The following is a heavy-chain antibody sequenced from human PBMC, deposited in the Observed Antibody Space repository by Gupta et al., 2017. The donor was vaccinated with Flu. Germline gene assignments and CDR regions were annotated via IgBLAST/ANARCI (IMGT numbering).Heavy chain of an antibody. Sequence: QVQLVQSGAEVKKPGASVKVSCKASGYTFTGYYMHWVRQAPGQGLEWMGRINPNSGGTNYAQKFQGRVTMTRDTSISTAYMELSRLRSDDTAVYYCARVVVPAAISQRDYYYYMDVWGKGTTVTVSS. J-gene: IGHJ6*03. D-gene: IGHD2-2*01. V-gene: IGHV1-2*06. CDR3: ARVVVPAAISQRDYYYYMDV. CDR2: INPNSGGT. CDR1: GYTFTGYY.